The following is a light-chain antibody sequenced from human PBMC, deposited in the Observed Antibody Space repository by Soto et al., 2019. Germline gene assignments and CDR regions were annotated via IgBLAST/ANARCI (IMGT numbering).Light chain of an antibody. CDR3: HQYHLWPWT. J-gene: IGKJ1*01. CDR1: QSVSSN. Sequence: EIVMTQSPAILSVSPGERATLSCRASQSVSSNLAWYQQKPGQAPRLLIYGASTRATGIPARFSGSGSGTEFTLTISSLQSEDFAVYYCHQYHLWPWTFGQGTKVDI. V-gene: IGKV3D-15*01. CDR2: GAS.